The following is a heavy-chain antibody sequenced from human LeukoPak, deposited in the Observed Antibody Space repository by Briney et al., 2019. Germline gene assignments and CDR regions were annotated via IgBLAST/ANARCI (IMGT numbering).Heavy chain of an antibody. CDR3: AKDRLGPAAESPFDP. CDR1: GFTVSSNY. J-gene: IGHJ5*02. Sequence: GGSLRLSCAASGFTVSSNYMSWVRQAPGKGLEWVSVIYSGASTYYADSVKGRFTISRDNSKNTLYLQMNSLRAEDTAVYYCAKDRLGPAAESPFDPWGQGTLVTVSS. V-gene: IGHV3-53*01. D-gene: IGHD2-2*01. CDR2: IYSGAST.